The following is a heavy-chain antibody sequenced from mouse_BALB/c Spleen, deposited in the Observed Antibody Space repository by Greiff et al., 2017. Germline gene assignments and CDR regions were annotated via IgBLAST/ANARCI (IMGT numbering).Heavy chain of an antibody. J-gene: IGHJ2*01. D-gene: IGHD1-2*01. Sequence: EVQGVESGAELVKPGASVKLSCTASGFNIKDTYMHWVKQRPEQGLEWIGRIDPANGNTKYDPKFQGKATITADTSSNTAYLQLSSLTSEDTAVYYCAIDYGHDFDYWGQGTTLTVSS. V-gene: IGHV14-3*02. CDR3: AIDYGHDFDY. CDR2: IDPANGNT. CDR1: GFNIKDTY.